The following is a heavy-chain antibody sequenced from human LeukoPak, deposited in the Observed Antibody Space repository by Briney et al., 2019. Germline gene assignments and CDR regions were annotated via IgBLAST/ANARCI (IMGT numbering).Heavy chain of an antibody. CDR1: DGSISSSSYY. Sequence: PSETLSLTCSVSDGSISSSSYYWGWIRQPPGKGLEWIGSIYYSGSTYYNPSLKSRVTISVDTSKNQFSLKLSSVTAADTAVYYCARVARITMIVVVITDDPFDIWGQGTMVTVSS. D-gene: IGHD3-22*01. CDR2: IYYSGST. J-gene: IGHJ3*02. CDR3: ARVARITMIVVVITDDPFDI. V-gene: IGHV4-39*07.